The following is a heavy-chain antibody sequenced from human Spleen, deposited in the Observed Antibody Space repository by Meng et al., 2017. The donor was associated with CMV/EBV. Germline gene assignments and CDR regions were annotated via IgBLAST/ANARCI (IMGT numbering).Heavy chain of an antibody. CDR3: VRDQGGESMIAVLIERFGMDV. D-gene: IGHD3-22*01. J-gene: IGHJ6*02. CDR1: GFTFSSYG. Sequence: GGSLRLSCAASGFTFSSYGIHWVRQAPGKGLEWVAVISYDGSNKYTADSVQGRLTISRDNSKNNLYLQMNSLTVEDTAVYYCVRDQGGESMIAVLIERFGMDVWGQGTTVTVSS. CDR2: ISYDGSNK. V-gene: IGHV3-30*04.